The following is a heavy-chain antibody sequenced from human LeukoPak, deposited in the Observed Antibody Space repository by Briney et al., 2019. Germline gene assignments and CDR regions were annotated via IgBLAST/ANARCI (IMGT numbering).Heavy chain of an antibody. V-gene: IGHV3-30*03. J-gene: IGHJ4*02. CDR1: GFTFSSYG. D-gene: IGHD2-2*02. Sequence: GRSLRLSCASSGFTFSSYGMHWVRQAPVKGLEWVAVISYDGSNKYYADSVKGRFTISRDNSKNTLYLQMNSLRAEDTAVYYCAYMSSDYWGQGTLVTVSS. CDR2: ISYDGSNK. CDR3: AYMSSDY.